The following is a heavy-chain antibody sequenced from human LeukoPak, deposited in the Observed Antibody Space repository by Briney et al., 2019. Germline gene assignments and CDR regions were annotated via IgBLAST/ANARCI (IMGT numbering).Heavy chain of an antibody. CDR2: IYRGGET. V-gene: IGHV3-53*01. J-gene: IGHJ4*02. CDR3: AREALSRYCSSTSCPPDY. CDR1: GFTVSSNY. D-gene: IGHD2-2*01. Sequence: PGGSLRLSCAASGFTVSSNYMSWVRQAPGKGLEWVSVIYRGGETYYADSVKGRFTISRDNSKNTLYLQMNSLRAEDTAVYYCAREALSRYCSSTSCPPDYWGQGTLVTVSS.